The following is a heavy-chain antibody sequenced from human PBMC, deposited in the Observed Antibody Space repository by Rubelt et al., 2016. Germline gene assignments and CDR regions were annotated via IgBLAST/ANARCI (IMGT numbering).Heavy chain of an antibody. V-gene: IGHV1-69*01. D-gene: IGHD4-17*01. CDR3: ARKSYGDTGYYFDY. Sequence: QVQLVQSGAEVKKPGSSVKVSCKASGGTFSSYAISWVRQAPGQGLEWMGGIIPIFGTANYAQRSQGRVTITADESTSTAYMELSSLRSEDTAVYYCARKSYGDTGYYFDYWGQGTLVTVSS. CDR1: GGTFSSYA. CDR2: IIPIFGTA. J-gene: IGHJ4*02.